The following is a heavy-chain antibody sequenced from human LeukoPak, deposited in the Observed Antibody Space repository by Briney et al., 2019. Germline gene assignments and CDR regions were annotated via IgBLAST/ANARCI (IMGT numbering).Heavy chain of an antibody. CDR2: FDPEDGET. Sequence: ASVKVSCKVSGYTLTELSMHWVRQAPGKGLEWMGGFDPEDGETIYAQKFQGRVTMTEDTSTDTAYMELSSLRSEDTAVYYCVIVWGDYPRPYFDYWGQGTLVTVSS. D-gene: IGHD3-16*01. V-gene: IGHV1-24*01. CDR1: GYTLTELS. CDR3: VIVWGDYPRPYFDY. J-gene: IGHJ4*02.